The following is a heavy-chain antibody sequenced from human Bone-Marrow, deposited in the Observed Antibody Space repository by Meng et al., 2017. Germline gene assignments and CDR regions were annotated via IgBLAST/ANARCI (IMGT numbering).Heavy chain of an antibody. J-gene: IGHJ4*02. V-gene: IGHV3-66*01. Sequence: EVQVVESGGGWVQPGGSLRLPCAASGFSVSNEFMSWVRQAQGKGLEWVSVIYSGGGTDYADSVKGRFTASRDSSKNTMYLQMNNLRADDTAMYYCTGGEDHWGQGTLVTVSS. CDR1: GFSVSNEF. CDR2: IYSGGGT. CDR3: TGGEDH.